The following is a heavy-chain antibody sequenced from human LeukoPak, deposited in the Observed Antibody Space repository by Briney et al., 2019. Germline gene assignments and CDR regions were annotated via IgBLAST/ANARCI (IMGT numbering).Heavy chain of an antibody. CDR1: GYTFTSYY. Sequence: ASVKVSCKTSGYTFTSYYMHWVRQAPGQGLEWMGIINPSRGSTTCAQKFQGRVTMTRDTSTSTVYMELSSLRSEDTAVYYCARDRDYTQPGYYFDYWGQGTLVTVSS. V-gene: IGHV1-46*01. CDR3: ARDRDYTQPGYYFDY. D-gene: IGHD4-11*01. CDR2: INPSRGST. J-gene: IGHJ4*02.